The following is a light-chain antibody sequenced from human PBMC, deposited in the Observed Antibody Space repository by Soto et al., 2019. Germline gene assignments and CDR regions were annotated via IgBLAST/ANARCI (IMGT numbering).Light chain of an antibody. CDR1: SSDVGSYNL. CDR2: EGS. Sequence: QSVLTQPASVSWSPGQSITISYTGTSSDVGSYNLVSWYQQHPGKAPKLMIYEGSKRPSGISSRFSGSKSGNTASLTISGLQAEDEADFYCCSYASSGTYVFGTGTKVTVL. CDR3: CSYASSGTYV. V-gene: IGLV2-23*01. J-gene: IGLJ1*01.